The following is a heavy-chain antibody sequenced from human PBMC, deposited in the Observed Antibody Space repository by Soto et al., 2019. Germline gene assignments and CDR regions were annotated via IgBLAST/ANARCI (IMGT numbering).Heavy chain of an antibody. Sequence: SETLFLTCTVSGGSVSSGGYYWTWIRQPPGKGLEWIGYIYYSGNTNYNPSLKSRVTISVDTSKNQFSLKLTSVTAADAAVYYCARDIRGYSRAFDYWGQGTLVTVSS. V-gene: IGHV4-61*08. CDR2: IYYSGNT. CDR1: GGSVSSGGYY. CDR3: ARDIRGYSRAFDY. J-gene: IGHJ4*02. D-gene: IGHD5-18*01.